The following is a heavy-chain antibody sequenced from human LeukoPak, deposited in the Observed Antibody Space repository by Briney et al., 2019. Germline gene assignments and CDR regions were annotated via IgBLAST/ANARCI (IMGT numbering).Heavy chain of an antibody. D-gene: IGHD3-9*01. V-gene: IGHV1-8*01. CDR2: MNPNSGNT. Sequence: GASVKVSCKASGYTFTSYDINWVRQATGQGLEWMGWMNPNSGNTGYAQKFQGRVTMTRNTSISTAYMELSSLRSEDTAIYYCARMYYDILTGYSFWAFWGQGTLVTVSS. J-gene: IGHJ4*02. CDR3: ARMYYDILTGYSFWAF. CDR1: GYTFTSYD.